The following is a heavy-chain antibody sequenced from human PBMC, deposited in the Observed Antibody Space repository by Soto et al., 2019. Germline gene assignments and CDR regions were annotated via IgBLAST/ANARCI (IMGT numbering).Heavy chain of an antibody. Sequence: PSETLSLTCSVSGGSIRSYYWSWIRQPAGKGLEWIGRIHSSGSINYNPSLKSRVTLSADTSKNQFSLNLTLVTAADTAVYYCARGSRYFDWLPDYWGQGILVTVSS. J-gene: IGHJ4*02. V-gene: IGHV4-4*07. D-gene: IGHD3-9*01. CDR2: IHSSGSI. CDR1: GGSIRSYY. CDR3: ARGSRYFDWLPDY.